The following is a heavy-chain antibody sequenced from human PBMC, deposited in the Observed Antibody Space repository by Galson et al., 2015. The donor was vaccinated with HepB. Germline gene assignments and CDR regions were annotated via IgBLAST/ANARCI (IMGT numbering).Heavy chain of an antibody. D-gene: IGHD1-26*01. Sequence: SLRLSCAASGFTFGDYAMSWVRQAPGKGLEWVGFIRSKAYGGTTEYAASVKGRFTISRDDSKSIAYLQMNSLKTEDTAVYYCTRVGIVGATNNTKTGPEYYFDYWGQGTLVTVSS. CDR1: GFTFGDYA. CDR2: IRSKAYGGTT. J-gene: IGHJ4*02. V-gene: IGHV3-49*04. CDR3: TRVGIVGATNNTKTGPEYYFDY.